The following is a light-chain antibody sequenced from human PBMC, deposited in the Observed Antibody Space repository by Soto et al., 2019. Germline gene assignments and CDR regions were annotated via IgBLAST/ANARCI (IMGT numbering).Light chain of an antibody. CDR1: QSVSSN. Sequence: EIVMTQSPATLSVSPGERATLSCRASQSVSSNLVWYQQKPGQAPRLLIYGASTRATGIPARFSGSGSGTEFTLTISSRQSEDFAIYYCQQYNGWWTFGQGTKVEI. CDR3: QQYNGWWT. CDR2: GAS. J-gene: IGKJ1*01. V-gene: IGKV3-15*01.